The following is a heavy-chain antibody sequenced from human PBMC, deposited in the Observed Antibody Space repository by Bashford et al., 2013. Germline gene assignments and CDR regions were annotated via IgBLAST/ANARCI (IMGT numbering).Heavy chain of an antibody. D-gene: IGHD2-15*01. J-gene: IGHJ4*02. V-gene: IGHV5-51*01. Sequence: GESLKISCKGSGFTFPSYWIGWVRQVPGKGLEWMGNIYPGDSDTTYSPPFQGQVTISVDKSTSTAYLQWSSLKASDTAMYYCARQQSQGYCSGGACYEDNYFDYVGPGNPGHRLL. CDR1: GFTFPSYW. CDR3: ARQQSQGYCSGGACYEDNYFDY. CDR2: IYPGDSDT.